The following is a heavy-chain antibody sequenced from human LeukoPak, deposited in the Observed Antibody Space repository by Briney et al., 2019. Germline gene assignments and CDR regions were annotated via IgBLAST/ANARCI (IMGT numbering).Heavy chain of an antibody. CDR1: GFTFSSYE. Sequence: GGSLRLSCAASGFTFSSYEMNWVRQAPGKGLEWVSAISGSGGSTYYADSVKGRFTISRDNAKNSLYLQMNSLRAEDTAVYYCARERGPYCTNGVCYPDAFDIWGQGTMVTVSS. D-gene: IGHD2-8*01. V-gene: IGHV3-48*03. CDR3: ARERGPYCTNGVCYPDAFDI. J-gene: IGHJ3*02. CDR2: ISGSGGST.